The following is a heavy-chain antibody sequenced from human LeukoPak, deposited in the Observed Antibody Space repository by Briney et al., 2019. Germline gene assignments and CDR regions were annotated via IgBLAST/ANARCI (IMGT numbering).Heavy chain of an antibody. CDR3: ATGAAPYYYDSSGSPGVVY. V-gene: IGHV1-8*01. J-gene: IGHJ4*02. D-gene: IGHD3-22*01. CDR2: MNPNSGNT. Sequence: ASVKVSCKASGYTFTSYDINWVRQATGQGLEWMGWMNPNSGNTGYAQKFQGRVTMTRNTSISTAYMELSSLRSEDTAVYYCATGAAPYYYDSSGSPGVVYWGQGTLVTVSS. CDR1: GYTFTSYD.